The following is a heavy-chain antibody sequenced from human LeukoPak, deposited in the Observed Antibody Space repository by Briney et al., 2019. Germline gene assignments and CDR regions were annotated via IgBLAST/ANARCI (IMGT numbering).Heavy chain of an antibody. J-gene: IGHJ4*02. D-gene: IGHD3-22*01. V-gene: IGHV3-48*04. CDR1: GFTFSNAW. CDR2: ISSSGSTI. CDR3: ARDLYYYDSSGYY. Sequence: GGSLRLSCAASGFTFSNAWMTWVRQAPGKGLEWVSYISSSGSTIYYADSVKGRFTISRDNAKNSLYLQMNSLRAEDTAVYYCARDLYYYDSSGYYWGQGTLVTVSS.